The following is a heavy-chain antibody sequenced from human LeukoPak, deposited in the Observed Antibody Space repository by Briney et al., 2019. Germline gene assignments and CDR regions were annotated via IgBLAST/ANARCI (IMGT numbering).Heavy chain of an antibody. Sequence: SETLSLTCTVSGGSIISSSYYWGWIRQPPGKGLEWIGEINHSGSTNYNPSLKSRVTISVDTSKNQFSLKLSSVTAADTAVYYCARLAKKNVLRYFDWLPSQPHFDYWGQGTLVTVSS. CDR3: ARLAKKNVLRYFDWLPSQPHFDY. D-gene: IGHD3-9*01. CDR1: GGSIISSSYY. CDR2: INHSGST. V-gene: IGHV4-39*07. J-gene: IGHJ4*02.